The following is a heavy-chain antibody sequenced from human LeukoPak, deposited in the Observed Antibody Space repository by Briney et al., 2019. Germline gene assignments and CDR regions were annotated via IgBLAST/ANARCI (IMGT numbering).Heavy chain of an antibody. J-gene: IGHJ5*02. CDR3: ARWARYCSSGSCYSWFDP. V-gene: IGHV3-7*01. Sequence: GGSLRLSCAASGFTFSSNWMHWVRQAPGKGLEWVANMKLDGSEEYYVDSVKGRFTISSDNAKNSLYLQMNSLRVDDTAVNYCARWARYCSSGSCYSWFDPWGQGTLVTVSS. CDR1: GFTFSSNW. CDR2: MKLDGSEE. D-gene: IGHD2-15*01.